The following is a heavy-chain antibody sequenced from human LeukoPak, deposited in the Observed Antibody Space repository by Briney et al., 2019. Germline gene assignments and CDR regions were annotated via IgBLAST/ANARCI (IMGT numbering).Heavy chain of an antibody. V-gene: IGHV3-66*01. CDR3: AREHYNLLTGRGGYFDY. D-gene: IGHD3-9*01. Sequence: GGSLRLSCAASGFTVSNNYMGWVRQAPGKGLEWVSVIYSGGNTYYADSVKGRFTISRDNSKNTLYLQMNSLRAEDTAVYYCAREHYNLLTGRGGYFDYWGQGTLVTVSS. CDR2: IYSGGNT. CDR1: GFTVSNNY. J-gene: IGHJ4*02.